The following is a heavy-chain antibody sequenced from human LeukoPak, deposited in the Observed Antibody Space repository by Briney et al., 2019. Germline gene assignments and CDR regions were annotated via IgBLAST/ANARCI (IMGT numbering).Heavy chain of an antibody. V-gene: IGHV3-23*01. Sequence: GGSLRLSCAASGFTFSSYAMSWVRQAPGKGPEWVSAISGSGGSTYYADSVKGRFTISRDNSKNTLYLQMNSLRAEDTAVYYCAIFRYYYDSSGYYGFWGQGTLVTVSS. CDR2: ISGSGGST. CDR3: AIFRYYYDSSGYYGF. CDR1: GFTFSSYA. D-gene: IGHD3-22*01. J-gene: IGHJ4*02.